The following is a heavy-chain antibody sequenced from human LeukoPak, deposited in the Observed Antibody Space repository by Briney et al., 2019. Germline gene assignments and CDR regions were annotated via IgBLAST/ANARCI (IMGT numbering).Heavy chain of an antibody. J-gene: IGHJ4*02. CDR1: GGSLSYYY. D-gene: IGHD3-3*02. Sequence: SETLSFTCAVYGGSLSYYYWSWIRQPPGKGLEWIGENNHSGNTNYNPSLKSRVIISVDTSKNQFSLELSSVTAADTAVYYCARGKLSTKFFDYWGQGTLVTVSS. CDR3: ARGKLSTKFFDY. CDR2: NNHSGNT. V-gene: IGHV4-34*01.